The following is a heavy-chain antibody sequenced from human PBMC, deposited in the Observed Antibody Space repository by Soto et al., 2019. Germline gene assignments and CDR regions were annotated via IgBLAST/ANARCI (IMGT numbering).Heavy chain of an antibody. J-gene: IGHJ4*02. V-gene: IGHV4-30-4*01. CDR1: GVSISSGDDY. D-gene: IGHD3-10*01. CDR2: IYSSGST. Sequence: SETLSLTCIVSGVSISSGDDYWSWIRQPPGKGLEWIGYIYSSGSTYCNPSLRSRATISADTSKNQFSLKLSSVTAADTAVYYCARGRGRGYYGSGSYYKNYFDYWGQGTLVTVS. CDR3: ARGRGRGYYGSGSYYKNYFDY.